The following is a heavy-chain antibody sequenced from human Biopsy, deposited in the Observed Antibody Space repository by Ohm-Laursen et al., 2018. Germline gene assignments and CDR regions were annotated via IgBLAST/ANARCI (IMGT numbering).Heavy chain of an antibody. CDR1: GYTFAGYY. V-gene: IGHV1-2*02. D-gene: IGHD6-13*01. Sequence: VKVSCKASGYTFAGYYLHWVQQAPGHGLEWMGWINPNSGNANYAQSFQGRLTVTRDTSISTAYMELTSLTFDDTAIYYCARVPAYPSIDGYYGLDLWGQGTTVIVSS. CDR3: ARVPAYPSIDGYYGLDL. CDR2: INPNSGNA. J-gene: IGHJ6*02.